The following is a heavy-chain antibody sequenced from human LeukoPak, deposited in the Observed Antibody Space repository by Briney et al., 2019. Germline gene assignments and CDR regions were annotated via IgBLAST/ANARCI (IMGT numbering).Heavy chain of an antibody. Sequence: GASVKVSCKASGHTFIGYYMHWVRQAPGQGLEWMGWINPNSGDTNYAQKFQGRVTMTRDTSISTAYMELSRLRSDDTAVYYCAKDQGRGYTYGLYYFDYWGQGTLVTVSS. CDR2: INPNSGDT. CDR3: AKDQGRGYTYGLYYFDY. CDR1: GHTFIGYY. D-gene: IGHD5-18*01. J-gene: IGHJ4*02. V-gene: IGHV1-2*02.